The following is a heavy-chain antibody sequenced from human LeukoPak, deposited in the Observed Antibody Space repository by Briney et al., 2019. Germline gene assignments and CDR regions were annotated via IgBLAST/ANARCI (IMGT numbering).Heavy chain of an antibody. V-gene: IGHV3-23*01. CDR3: AKGDRVAAAAMVDY. Sequence: GGSPRLSCAASGFTFSSYAMSWVRQAPGKGLEWVSTISSSGDTTYYADSVKGRFTISRDNSKTTLYGQMNSLRVEDTAIYYCAKGDRVAAAAMVDYWGQGTLVTVSS. CDR1: GFTFSSYA. D-gene: IGHD6-13*01. J-gene: IGHJ4*02. CDR2: ISSSGDTT.